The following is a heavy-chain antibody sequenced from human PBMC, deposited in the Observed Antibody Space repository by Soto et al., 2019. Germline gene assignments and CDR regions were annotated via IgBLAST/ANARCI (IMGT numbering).Heavy chain of an antibody. J-gene: IGHJ5*02. CDR1: GYTFTSYG. CDR2: ISAYNGNT. D-gene: IGHD1-26*01. Sequence: QVQLVQSGAEVKKPGASVKVSCKASGYTFTSYGISWVRQAPGQGLEWMGWISAYNGNTNYAQKLQGRVTMTTDTSTSTAYMELRSLRSDDTAVYYWARDADSGSYVWWFDPWGQGTLVTVVS. CDR3: ARDADSGSYVWWFDP. V-gene: IGHV1-18*01.